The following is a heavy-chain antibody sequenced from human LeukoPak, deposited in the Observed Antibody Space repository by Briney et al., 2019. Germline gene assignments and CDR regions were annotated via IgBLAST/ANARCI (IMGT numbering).Heavy chain of an antibody. CDR2: MNPNSGNT. CDR3: ARGRIGRSGWLHYYYYMDV. V-gene: IGHV1-8*01. J-gene: IGHJ6*03. CDR1: GYTFTSYD. Sequence: ASVKVSCKASGYTFTSYDINWVRQATGQGLEWMGWMNPNSGNTGYAQKFQGRVTMTRNTSISTAYMELSSLRSEDTAVYYCARGRIGRSGWLHYYYYMDVWGKGTTVTISS. D-gene: IGHD6-19*01.